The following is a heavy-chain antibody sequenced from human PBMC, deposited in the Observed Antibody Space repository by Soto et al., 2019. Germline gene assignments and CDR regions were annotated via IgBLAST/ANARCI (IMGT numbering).Heavy chain of an antibody. CDR1: GFTFSIYD. J-gene: IGHJ4*02. CDR2: IGTAGDT. D-gene: IGHD3-9*01. CDR3: ARAVPYYDILTLTYYFDY. V-gene: IGHV3-13*01. Sequence: PGGSLRLSCAASGFTFSIYDMHWVRQATGKGLEWVSAIGTAGDTYYPGSVKGRFTISRENAKNSLYLQMNSLRAEDTAVYYCARAVPYYDILTLTYYFDYWGQGTLVTVLL.